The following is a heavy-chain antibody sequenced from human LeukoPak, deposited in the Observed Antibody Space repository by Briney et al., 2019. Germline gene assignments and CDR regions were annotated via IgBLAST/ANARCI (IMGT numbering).Heavy chain of an antibody. Sequence: SETLSLTCTVSGGSISSYYWSWIRQPPGKGLEWIGYIYYSGSTNYNPSLKSRVTISVDTSKNQFSLKLSSVTAADTAVYYCARSTGYSSSWYNFDYWGQGTLVTVSS. D-gene: IGHD6-13*01. CDR1: GGSISSYY. CDR2: IYYSGST. J-gene: IGHJ4*02. V-gene: IGHV4-59*01. CDR3: ARSTGYSSSWYNFDY.